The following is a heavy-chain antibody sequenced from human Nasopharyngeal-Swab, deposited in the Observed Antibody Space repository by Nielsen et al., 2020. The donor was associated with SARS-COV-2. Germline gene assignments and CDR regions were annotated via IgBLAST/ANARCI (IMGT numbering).Heavy chain of an antibody. CDR3: AREFCSGGTCYGYFDL. Sequence: GESLKISCAASGFTVSSNYMSWVRQAPGKGLEWVSLIYSGGSTYYADSVKGRFTISRDNSKNTLYLQMNSLRAEDTAIYYCAREFCSGGTCYGYFDLWGRGTLVTVSS. J-gene: IGHJ2*01. CDR1: GFTVSSNY. D-gene: IGHD2-15*01. V-gene: IGHV3-53*01. CDR2: IYSGGST.